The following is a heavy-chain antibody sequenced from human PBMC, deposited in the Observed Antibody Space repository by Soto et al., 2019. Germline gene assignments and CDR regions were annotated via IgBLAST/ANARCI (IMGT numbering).Heavy chain of an antibody. D-gene: IGHD5-12*01. CDR1: GFTFSSYS. J-gene: IGHJ6*02. CDR2: IICRGMYI. CDR3: ERESPDYSDYDPPRGYYYYGMDV. Sequence: EVHLVESGGGLVKPGESLRLSCAASGFTFSSYSMNWVGQAPGKGLEWFSSIICRGMYIYYADPVKGRFTISRDNAKNSLYLQMNSQRVEDTAVYFCERESPDYSDYDPPRGYYYYGMDVWRQATTVTVPS. V-gene: IGHV3-21*01.